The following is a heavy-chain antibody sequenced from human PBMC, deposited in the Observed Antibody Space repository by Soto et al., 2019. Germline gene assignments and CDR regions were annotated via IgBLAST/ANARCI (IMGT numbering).Heavy chain of an antibody. D-gene: IGHD2-2*01. Sequence: QPGGSLRLSCAASGFTFNNYAMSWVRQAPGKGLEWVSSINNGGDNIYYADSVKGRFTISRDNSKSTLYLQMNSLRAEDTAVYYCAKTFLARYCSSSICYDPADYFDYWGQGTMVTVYS. J-gene: IGHJ4*02. CDR3: AKTFLARYCSSSICYDPADYFDY. CDR2: INNGGDNI. V-gene: IGHV3-23*01. CDR1: GFTFNNYA.